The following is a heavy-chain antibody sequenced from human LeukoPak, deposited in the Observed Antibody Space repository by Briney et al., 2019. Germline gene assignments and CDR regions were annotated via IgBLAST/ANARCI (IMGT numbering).Heavy chain of an antibody. Sequence: SETLSLTCTVSGGSISSHQWSWIRQPPGKGLEWMGHSYNSGTTNYNPSLKSRVTISVDTSKNQFTLKLASVTAADTAVYYCARDSGYDFWSDAWGQGTLAIVSS. CDR2: SYNSGTT. J-gene: IGHJ5*02. V-gene: IGHV4-59*11. CDR3: ARDSGYDFWSDA. D-gene: IGHD5-12*01. CDR1: GGSISSHQ.